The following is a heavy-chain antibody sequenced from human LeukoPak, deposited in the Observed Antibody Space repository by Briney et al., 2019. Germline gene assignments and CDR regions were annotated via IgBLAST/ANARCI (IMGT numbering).Heavy chain of an antibody. V-gene: IGHV1-2*02. Sequence: ASVKVSCKASGYTFTGYYMHWVRQAPGQGFEWMGWINPNSGGTNYAQKFRGRVTMTRDTSISTAYMELSRLRSDDTAVYYCARDEVVPAAIPPYGMDVWGQGTTVTVSS. CDR2: INPNSGGT. CDR3: ARDEVVPAAIPPYGMDV. J-gene: IGHJ6*02. D-gene: IGHD2-2*02. CDR1: GYTFTGYY.